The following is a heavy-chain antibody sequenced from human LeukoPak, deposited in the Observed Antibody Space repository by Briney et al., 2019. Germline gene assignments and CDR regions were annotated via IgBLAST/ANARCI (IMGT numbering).Heavy chain of an antibody. CDR3: ASHYYDSSGYYYGFDY. CDR1: GGTFSSYA. CDR2: IIPIFGTA. D-gene: IGHD3-22*01. V-gene: IGHV1-69*13. J-gene: IGHJ4*02. Sequence: ASVKVSCKASGGTFSSYAISWVRQAPGQGLEWMGVIIPIFGTANYAQKFQGRVTITADESTSTAYMELSSLRSEDTAVYYCASHYYDSSGYYYGFDYWGQGTLVTVSS.